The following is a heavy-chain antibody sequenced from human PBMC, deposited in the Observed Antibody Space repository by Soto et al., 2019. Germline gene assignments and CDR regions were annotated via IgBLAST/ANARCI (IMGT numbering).Heavy chain of an antibody. V-gene: IGHV1-18*01. CDR2: ISAYNGDT. J-gene: IGHJ6*03. CDR1: GYTFNGYA. D-gene: IGHD3-16*01. Sequence: ASVKVSCKASGYTFNGYAINWVRQAPGQGLEWMGWISAYNGDTNYAQKLQGRVTMTTDTSTTTVYMELRSLRFDDTAVYYCARDWGPHYMDVWGKGTTVTVSS. CDR3: ARDWGPHYMDV.